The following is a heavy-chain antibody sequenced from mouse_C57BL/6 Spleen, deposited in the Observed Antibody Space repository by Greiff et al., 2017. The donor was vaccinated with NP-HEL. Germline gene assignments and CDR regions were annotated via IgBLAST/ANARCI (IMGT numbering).Heavy chain of an antibody. CDR1: GYTFTSYW. CDR2: IDPSDSYT. D-gene: IGHD2-4*01. J-gene: IGHJ4*01. CDR3: ARTPNYDYAMDY. V-gene: IGHV1-59*01. Sequence: VQLQQPGAELVRPGTSVKLSCKASGYTFTSYWMHWVKQRPGQGLEWIGVIDPSDSYTNYNQKFKGKATLTVDTSSSTAYMQLSSLTSEDSAVYYCARTPNYDYAMDYWGQGTSVTVSS.